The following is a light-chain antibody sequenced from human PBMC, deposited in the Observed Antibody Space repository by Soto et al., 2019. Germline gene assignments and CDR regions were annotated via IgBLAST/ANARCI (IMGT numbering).Light chain of an antibody. CDR2: QDN. CDR1: KLGDKY. Sequence: SYELTQPPSVYVSPGQTASITCSGDKLGDKYACWYQQKPGQSPVLVICQDNKRPSGIPERFSGSNSGNTATLTISGTQTIDEADYYCQAWDSSTGVVFGGGTKLTVL. V-gene: IGLV3-1*01. CDR3: QAWDSSTGVV. J-gene: IGLJ2*01.